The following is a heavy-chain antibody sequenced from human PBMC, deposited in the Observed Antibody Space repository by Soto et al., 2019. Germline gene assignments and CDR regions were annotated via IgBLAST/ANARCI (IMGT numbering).Heavy chain of an antibody. D-gene: IGHD3-9*01. Sequence: PGGSLRLSCAASGFTFSSYGMHWVRQAPGKGLEWVAVIWYDGSNKYYADSVKGRFTISRDNSKNTLYLQMNSLRAEDTAVYYCARDRTEYYDILTGPPEDYGMDVWGQGTTVTVS. V-gene: IGHV3-33*01. CDR2: IWYDGSNK. CDR3: ARDRTEYYDILTGPPEDYGMDV. CDR1: GFTFSSYG. J-gene: IGHJ6*02.